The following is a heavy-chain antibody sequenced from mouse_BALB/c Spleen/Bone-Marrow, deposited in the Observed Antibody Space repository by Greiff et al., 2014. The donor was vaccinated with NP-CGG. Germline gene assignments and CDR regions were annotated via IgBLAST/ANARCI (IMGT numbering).Heavy chain of an antibody. Sequence: EVQLVESGGGLVQPGGSLKLSCAASGFTFSSYTMSWVRQTPEKGLEWVAYISNGGGSTYYPDTVKGRFTISRDNAKNTLYLQMSSLKSEDTAMYYCARHGGSRGYYFDYWGQGTTLTVSS. CDR2: ISNGGGST. J-gene: IGHJ2*01. D-gene: IGHD1-1*01. CDR3: ARHGGSRGYYFDY. CDR1: GFTFSSYT. V-gene: IGHV5-12-2*01.